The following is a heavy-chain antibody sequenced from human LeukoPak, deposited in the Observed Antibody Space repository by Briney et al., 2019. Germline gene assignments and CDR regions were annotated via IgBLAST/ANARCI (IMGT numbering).Heavy chain of an antibody. CDR1: GYSFTGYY. Sequence: ASVKVSCKASGYSFTGYYMHWVRQAPGQGLEWMGWINPSSGATNYAQKFQDRVTVTRDTSINTAYMELGRLRSDDTAVYYCARAHSGSPFDYWGQGTLVTVSS. CDR2: INPSSGAT. V-gene: IGHV1-2*02. D-gene: IGHD3-22*01. CDR3: ARAHSGSPFDY. J-gene: IGHJ4*02.